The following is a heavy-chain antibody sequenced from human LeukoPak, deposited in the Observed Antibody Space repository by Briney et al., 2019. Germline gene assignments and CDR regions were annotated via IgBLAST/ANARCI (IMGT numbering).Heavy chain of an antibody. CDR1: GGSISTYY. CDR3: ARSSGAYRSFDY. V-gene: IGHV4-59*01. CDR2: IYYSGTT. J-gene: IGHJ4*02. D-gene: IGHD1-26*01. Sequence: SETLSLTCTVSGGSISTYYWSWIRQPPGKGLEWIGYIYYSGTTDYNPSLKSRVTMSVDTSNSQFSLRVASVTAADTAVYYCARSSGAYRSFDYGGQGTLVPVSS.